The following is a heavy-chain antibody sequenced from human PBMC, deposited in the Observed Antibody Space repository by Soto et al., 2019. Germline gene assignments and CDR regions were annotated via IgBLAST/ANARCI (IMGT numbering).Heavy chain of an antibody. V-gene: IGHV2-5*02. CDR1: GFSLTTSGVG. J-gene: IGHJ4*02. Sequence: QITLKESGPTLVKPTQTLTLTCTFSGFSLTTSGVGVGWIRQPPGKAMEWLALLYWDDDNQYSPSLRNRLTLTKDTYKRHVVLTMTNIDTVDTATYYCAHGSGWLFDYWGQGTLVTVSS. CDR3: AHGSGWLFDY. CDR2: LYWDDDN. D-gene: IGHD6-19*01.